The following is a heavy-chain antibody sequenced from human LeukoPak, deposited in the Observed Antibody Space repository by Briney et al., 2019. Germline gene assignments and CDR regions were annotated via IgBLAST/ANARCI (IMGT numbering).Heavy chain of an antibody. Sequence: GGSLRLSCAASGVTFSSYAMAWVRQAPGKGLEWVSSITGSGDNMDYADSVKGRFTISRDNSENTLYLQMNSLRGEDTAVYYCGRDGYSGSYYRLYYFFMDVWGKGTTVTVSS. J-gene: IGHJ6*03. CDR1: GVTFSSYA. D-gene: IGHD1-26*01. CDR3: GRDGYSGSYYRLYYFFMDV. CDR2: ITGSGDNM. V-gene: IGHV3-23*01.